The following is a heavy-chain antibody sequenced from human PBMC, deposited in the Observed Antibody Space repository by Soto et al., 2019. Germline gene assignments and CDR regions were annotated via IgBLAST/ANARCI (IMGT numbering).Heavy chain of an antibody. J-gene: IGHJ4*02. CDR2: IYYSGST. CDR3: ARHSPGRITMVRGVIGTHFDS. Sequence: HSETLSLTCTVSGGSISSSSYYWGWIRQPPGKGLEWIGSIYYSGSTYYNPSLKSRVTISVDTSKNQFSLKLSSVTAADTAVYYCARHSPGRITMVRGVIGTHFDSWGPGTLVTV. CDR1: GGSISSSSYY. V-gene: IGHV4-39*01. D-gene: IGHD3-10*01.